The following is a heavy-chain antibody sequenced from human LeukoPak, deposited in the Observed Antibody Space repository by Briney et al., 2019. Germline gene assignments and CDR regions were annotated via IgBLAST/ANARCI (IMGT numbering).Heavy chain of an antibody. Sequence: GGSLRLSCAVSGFTFSSYEMNWLRQAPGKGLEWVGLIKSKSDGGTIDYAAPVKGRFTISRDDSKNTLFLQMNSLKTEDTAVYYCVNERAGSFDYWGQGTLVTVSS. CDR2: IKSKSDGGTI. V-gene: IGHV3-15*01. D-gene: IGHD6-19*01. CDR1: GFTFSSYE. J-gene: IGHJ4*02. CDR3: VNERAGSFDY.